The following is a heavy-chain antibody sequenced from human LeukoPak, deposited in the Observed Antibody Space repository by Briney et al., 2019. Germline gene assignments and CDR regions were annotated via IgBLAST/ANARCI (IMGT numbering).Heavy chain of an antibody. V-gene: IGHV3-21*01. Sequence: GGSLRLSCAASGFTFSSYTMNWVRLAPGKGLEWVSSISSSSSHIYYADSVKGRFTISRDNAKNSLYLQMNSLRAEDTAVYYCAKGLYSGSYLDYFDYWGQGTLVTVSS. CDR1: GFTFSSYT. CDR3: AKGLYSGSYLDYFDY. CDR2: ISSSSSHI. D-gene: IGHD1-26*01. J-gene: IGHJ4*02.